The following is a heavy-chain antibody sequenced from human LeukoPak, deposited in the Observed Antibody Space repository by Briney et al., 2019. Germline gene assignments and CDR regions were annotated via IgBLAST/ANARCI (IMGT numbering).Heavy chain of an antibody. CDR1: GYPFSAHF. CDR2: IDTTTGNP. Sequence: ASVRVSCEASGYPFSAHFLNWVRQAPGQGLEWMGNIDTTTGNPRYAQDFTGRFVFSLDTSVSTAYLQITNLKADDTAAYYCVRGTPTPGMDYWGQGTQVTVSS. D-gene: IGHD3-10*01. CDR3: VRGTPTPGMDY. V-gene: IGHV7-4-1*02. J-gene: IGHJ4*02.